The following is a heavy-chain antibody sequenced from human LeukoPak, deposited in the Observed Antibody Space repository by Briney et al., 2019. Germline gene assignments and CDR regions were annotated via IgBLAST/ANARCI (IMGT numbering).Heavy chain of an antibody. V-gene: IGHV3-7*01. CDR1: GFSFSSYT. J-gene: IGHJ4*02. D-gene: IGHD3-10*01. CDR2: INGDESEK. CDR3: SRGEGDDY. Sequence: GGSLRLSCVASGFSFSSYTMSWVRQAPGKGLEWVANINGDESEKYYVDSVKARFTISRDNAKNSLYLQMNSLRVDDTAIYYCSRGEGDDYWGQGTLVTVSS.